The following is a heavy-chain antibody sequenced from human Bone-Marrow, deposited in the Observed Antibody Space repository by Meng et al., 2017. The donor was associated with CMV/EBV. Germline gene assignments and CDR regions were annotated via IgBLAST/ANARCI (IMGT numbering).Heavy chain of an antibody. CDR3: ARDPEGSGYSNWFDP. Sequence: ASVKVSCKASGYTFTGYYVHWVRQAPGQGLEWMGIINPSGGSTSYAQKFQGRVTMTRDTSTSTVYMELSSLRSEDTAVYYCARDPEGSGYSNWFDPWGQGTLVTVSS. CDR2: INPSGGST. D-gene: IGHD3-22*01. V-gene: IGHV1-46*01. CDR1: GYTFTGYY. J-gene: IGHJ5*02.